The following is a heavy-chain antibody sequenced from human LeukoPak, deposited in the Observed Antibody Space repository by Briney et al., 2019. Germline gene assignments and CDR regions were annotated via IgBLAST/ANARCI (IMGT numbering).Heavy chain of an antibody. CDR3: ARDGDSSGYYRPYNWFDP. CDR2: IIPIFGTA. J-gene: IGHJ5*02. Sequence: ASVKVSCKASGYTFTSYGISWVRQAPGQGLEWMGGIIPIFGTANYAQKFQGRVTITADESTSTAYMELSSLRSEDTAVYYCARDGDSSGYYRPYNWFDPWGQGTLVTVSS. D-gene: IGHD3-22*01. V-gene: IGHV1-69*13. CDR1: GYTFTSYG.